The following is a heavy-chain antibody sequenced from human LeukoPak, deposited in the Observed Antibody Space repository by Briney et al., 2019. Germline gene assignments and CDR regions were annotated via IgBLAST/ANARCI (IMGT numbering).Heavy chain of an antibody. V-gene: IGHV3-30*04. CDR1: GFTFSSYA. CDR2: ISYDGSNK. CDR3: ARGGISWVYYGMDV. J-gene: IGHJ6*04. Sequence: PGRSLRLSCAASGFTFSSYAMHWVRQAPGKGLEWVAVISYDGSNKYYADSVKGRFTISRDNSKNTLYLQMNSLRAEDTAVYYCARGGISWVYYGMDVWGKGTTVTVSS. D-gene: IGHD6-13*01.